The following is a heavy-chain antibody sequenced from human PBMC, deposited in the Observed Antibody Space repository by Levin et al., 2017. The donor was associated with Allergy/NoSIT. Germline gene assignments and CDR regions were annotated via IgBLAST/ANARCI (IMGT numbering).Heavy chain of an antibody. J-gene: IGHJ4*02. Sequence: ASVKVSCKASGYTFGSYGISWVRRAPGQGLEWMGWISVYNGNTDYAQKFQGRVIMTTDTSTTTAYLELRSLRSDDTAVYYCARDTPFYYGSGSYFGEYWGQGTLVTVSS. CDR3: ARDTPFYYGSGSYFGEY. CDR1: GYTFGSYG. D-gene: IGHD3-10*01. V-gene: IGHV1-18*01. CDR2: ISVYNGNT.